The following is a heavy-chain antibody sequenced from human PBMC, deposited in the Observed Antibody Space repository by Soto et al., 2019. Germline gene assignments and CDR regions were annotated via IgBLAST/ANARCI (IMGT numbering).Heavy chain of an antibody. CDR1: GGSIRSGDYY. CDR3: ARDRGALGFYDSGGYYSYGMDV. Sequence: SETLSLTCSVSGGSIRSGDYYWSWIRQPPGKGLEWIGYIYYGGSTYYTPSLKSRLTITIDTSKNQFSLQLSSVTAADTAVYYCARDRGALGFYDSGGYYSYGMDVWGQGTTVNVSS. V-gene: IGHV4-30-4*01. CDR2: IYYGGST. J-gene: IGHJ6*02. D-gene: IGHD3-22*01.